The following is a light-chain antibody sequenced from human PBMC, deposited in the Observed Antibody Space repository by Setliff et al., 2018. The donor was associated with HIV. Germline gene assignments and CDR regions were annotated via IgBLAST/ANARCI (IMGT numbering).Light chain of an antibody. V-gene: IGLV2-14*01. CDR2: EVS. CDR3: TSYTTSSAPLV. CDR1: SSDIGTYNF. Sequence: QSVLAQPASVSGSPGQSITISCTGSSSDIGTYNFVSWYQQYPNKAPKVVIYEVSVRPSGISNRFSGSKSGNTVSLTISRLQPEDDADYYCTSYTTSSAPLVFGSGTKV. J-gene: IGLJ1*01.